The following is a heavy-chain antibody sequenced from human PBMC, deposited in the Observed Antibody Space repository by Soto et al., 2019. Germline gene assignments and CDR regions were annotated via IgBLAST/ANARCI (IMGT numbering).Heavy chain of an antibody. CDR3: ASFLKEGNTIFGVAAGWFDP. V-gene: IGHV1-69*02. Sequence: SVKVSCKASGGTFSSYTISWVRQAPGQGLEWMGRIIPILGIANYAQKFQGRVTITADKSTSTAYMELSSLRSEDTAVYYCASFLKEGNTIFGVAAGWFDPWGQGTLVTVSS. J-gene: IGHJ5*02. CDR2: IIPILGIA. D-gene: IGHD3-3*01. CDR1: GGTFSSYT.